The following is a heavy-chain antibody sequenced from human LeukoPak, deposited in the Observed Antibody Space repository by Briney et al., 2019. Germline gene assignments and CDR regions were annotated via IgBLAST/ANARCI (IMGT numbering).Heavy chain of an antibody. J-gene: IGHJ6*02. CDR3: AREVVYANIYGMDV. V-gene: IGHV4-4*02. D-gene: IGHD2-8*02. Sequence: PSETLSLTCAVSGGSISSSNWWSWVRQPPGKGLEWIGEIYHSGSTNYNPSLKSRVTISVDTSKNQFSLKLSSVTAADTAVYYCAREVVYANIYGMDVWGQGTTVTVSS. CDR2: IYHSGST. CDR1: GGSISSSNW.